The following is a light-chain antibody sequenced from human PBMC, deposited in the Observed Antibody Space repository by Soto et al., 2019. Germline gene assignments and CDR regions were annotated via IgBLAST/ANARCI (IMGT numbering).Light chain of an antibody. CDR3: QQYNSWPPIT. J-gene: IGKJ5*01. CDR1: QSVSSK. Sequence: EIVMTQSPATLSVSPGERATLSCRASQSVSSKLAWYQQKPGQAPRLLIYDASTRAAGIPARFSGSGSGTEFTLTISSLQSEDFALYYCQQYNSWPPITFGQGTRLEIK. CDR2: DAS. V-gene: IGKV3-15*01.